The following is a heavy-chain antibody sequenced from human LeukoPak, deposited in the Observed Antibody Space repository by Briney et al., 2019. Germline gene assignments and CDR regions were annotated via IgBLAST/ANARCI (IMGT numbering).Heavy chain of an antibody. CDR3: ARGGGGSQN. D-gene: IGHD3-16*01. J-gene: IGHJ4*02. CDR1: GGSFSGYY. CDR2: INHSGST. V-gene: IGHV4-34*01. Sequence: KGSETLSLTCAVYGGSFSGYYWSWIRQPPGKGLEWIGEINHSGSTNYNPSLKSRVTISVDTSKNQFSLKLSSVTAADTAVYYCARGGGGSQNWGQGTLVTVSS.